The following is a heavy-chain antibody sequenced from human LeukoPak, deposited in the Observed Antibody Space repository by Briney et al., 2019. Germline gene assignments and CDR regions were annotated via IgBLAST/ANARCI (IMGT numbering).Heavy chain of an antibody. V-gene: IGHV1-24*01. J-gene: IGHJ4*02. CDR2: FDPEDGET. D-gene: IGHD3-22*01. Sequence: GASVKVSCKVSGYTLTELSMHWVRQAPGRGLEWMGGFDPEDGETIYAQKFQGRVTMTRDTSTSTVYMELSSLRSEDTAVYYCARSRITMIVVGNYYFDYWGQGTLVTVSS. CDR1: GYTLTELS. CDR3: ARSRITMIVVGNYYFDY.